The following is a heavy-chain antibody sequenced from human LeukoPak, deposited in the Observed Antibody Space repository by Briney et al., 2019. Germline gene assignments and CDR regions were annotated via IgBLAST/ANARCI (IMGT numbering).Heavy chain of an antibody. Sequence: PSETLSLTCTVSGGSISSYYWSWIRHPPRQGLELIGYIYYSWSTNYNPSLKRRVTIPVDTSTNQFPLNLISVTAADTAVYYCARLILAEYQLLHEDNWFDPWGQGTLVSVS. CDR2: IYYSWST. CDR1: GGSISSYY. CDR3: ARLILAEYQLLHEDNWFDP. D-gene: IGHD2-2*01. V-gene: IGHV4-59*08. J-gene: IGHJ5*02.